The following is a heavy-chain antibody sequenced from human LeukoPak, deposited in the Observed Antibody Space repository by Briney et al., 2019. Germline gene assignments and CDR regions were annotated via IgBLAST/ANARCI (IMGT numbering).Heavy chain of an antibody. CDR2: INPHSGGT. J-gene: IGHJ4*02. CDR1: GYXFTAYY. V-gene: IGHV1-2*02. D-gene: IGHD2-2*01. Sequence: ASVTVSCKASGYXFTAYYIHWVRQAPGQGREWMGGINPHSGGTNFAQKFQGRVTMTRDTSITTAHMELSRLTSDDTAMYYCAREIPCSSSSCLDYWGQGTLVTVSS. CDR3: AREIPCSSSSCLDY.